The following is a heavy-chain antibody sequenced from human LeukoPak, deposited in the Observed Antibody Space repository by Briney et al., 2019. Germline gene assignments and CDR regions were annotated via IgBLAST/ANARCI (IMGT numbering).Heavy chain of an antibody. D-gene: IGHD5-12*01. V-gene: IGHV4-59*01. CDR1: GGSISSYY. CDR2: IYYSGST. Sequence: PSETLSLTCTVSGGSISSYYWSWIRQPPGKGLEWIGYIYYSGSTNYNPSLKSRVTISVDASKNQFSLKLSSVTAADTAVYYCARDRDSGYPRTYYYYGMDVWGQGTTVTVSS. CDR3: ARDRDSGYPRTYYYYGMDV. J-gene: IGHJ6*02.